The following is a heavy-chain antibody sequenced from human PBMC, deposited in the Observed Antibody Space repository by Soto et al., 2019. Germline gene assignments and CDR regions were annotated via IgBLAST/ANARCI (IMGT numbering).Heavy chain of an antibody. Sequence: EVQLLESGGGLVQPGGSLRLSCAASGFTFSSYAMSWVRQAPGKGLEWVSAISGSGGSTYYADSVKGRFTISSDNSNNTLYLQMNSLRAEDTDVYYCAKGDNYYGSGRPPNFDYLGQATLVTVSS. D-gene: IGHD3-10*01. J-gene: IGHJ4*02. V-gene: IGHV3-23*01. CDR3: AKGDNYYGSGRPPNFDY. CDR1: GFTFSSYA. CDR2: ISGSGGST.